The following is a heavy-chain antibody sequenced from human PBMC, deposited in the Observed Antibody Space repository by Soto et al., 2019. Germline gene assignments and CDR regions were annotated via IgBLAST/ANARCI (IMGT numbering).Heavy chain of an antibody. CDR3: AKDIFRLRDGYNFVDY. CDR1: GFVFNNYG. D-gene: IGHD5-12*01. CDR2: ISYDGSYK. Sequence: XECLRLSCAASGFVFNNYGVHWVRQAPGKGLDWVAAISYDGSYKFYADSVQGRFTISRDNSKNTLYLQMNSLRSEDTAVYYCAKDIFRLRDGYNFVDYCGQRALVTVSS. J-gene: IGHJ4*02. V-gene: IGHV3-30*18.